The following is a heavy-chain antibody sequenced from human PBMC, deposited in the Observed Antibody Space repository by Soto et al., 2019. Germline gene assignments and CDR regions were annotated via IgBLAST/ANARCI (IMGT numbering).Heavy chain of an antibody. CDR3: ASGGFGEFVYYFDY. Sequence: ASVKVSCKASGYTFTSYGISWVRQAPGQGLEWMGWISAYNGNTNYAQKLQGRVTMTTDTSTSTAYMELRSLGSDDTAVYYCASGGFGEFVYYFDYWGQGTLVTVSS. D-gene: IGHD3-10*01. CDR2: ISAYNGNT. V-gene: IGHV1-18*01. J-gene: IGHJ4*02. CDR1: GYTFTSYG.